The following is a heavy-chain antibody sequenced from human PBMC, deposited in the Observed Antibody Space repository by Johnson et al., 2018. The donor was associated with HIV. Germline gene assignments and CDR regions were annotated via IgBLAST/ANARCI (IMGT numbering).Heavy chain of an antibody. V-gene: IGHV3-30*01. CDR3: ARGPFYGGKRPHAFDI. J-gene: IGHJ3*02. D-gene: IGHD4-23*01. CDR1: GFTFSNAW. CDR2: MSYDGSFQ. Sequence: VQLVESGGGLVKPGGSLRLSCAASGFTFSNAWMSWVRQAPGKGLEWVAVMSYDGSFQDYADSVRGRFTISRDNSRSTLFLEMINLRDEDTALYYCARGPFYGGKRPHAFDIWGQGTMVTVSS.